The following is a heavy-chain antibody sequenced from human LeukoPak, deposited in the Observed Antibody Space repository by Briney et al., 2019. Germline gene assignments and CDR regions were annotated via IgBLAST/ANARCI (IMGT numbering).Heavy chain of an antibody. J-gene: IGHJ2*01. D-gene: IGHD2-2*01. CDR1: GFTFSSYE. V-gene: IGHV3-48*03. Sequence: PGGSLRLSCAASGFTFSSYEMNWVRQAPGKGLEWVSYISSSGSTIYYADSVKGRFTISRDNAKNSLYLQMNSLRAEDTALYYCAKCPFVVVPAPNWYFDLWGRGTLVTVSS. CDR2: ISSSGSTI. CDR3: AKCPFVVVPAPNWYFDL.